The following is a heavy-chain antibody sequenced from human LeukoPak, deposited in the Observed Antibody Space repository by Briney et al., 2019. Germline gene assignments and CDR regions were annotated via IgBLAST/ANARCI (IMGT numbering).Heavy chain of an antibody. CDR2: IDYSGST. Sequence: SETLSLTCTVSGGSICSSSYYWGWIRQPPGKGLEWIGNIDYSGSTYYNPSLKSRVTISVDTSKNQFSLKLSSVTAADTAVYYCARQGSGSWDPVGINYFDYWGQGTLVTVSS. J-gene: IGHJ4*02. D-gene: IGHD6-13*01. CDR3: ARQGSGSWDPVGINYFDY. CDR1: GGSICSSSYY. V-gene: IGHV4-39*01.